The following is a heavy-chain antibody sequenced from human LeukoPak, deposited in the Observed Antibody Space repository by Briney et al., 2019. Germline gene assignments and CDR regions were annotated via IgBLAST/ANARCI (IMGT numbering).Heavy chain of an antibody. V-gene: IGHV2-5*02. D-gene: IGHD2-15*01. J-gene: IGHJ4*02. Sequence: KESGPTPVKPTQTLTLTCTFSGFSLTTTGVGVGWIRQPPGKALEWLALIYWDDDKRYSQSLKSRLTISRDISRNHVVLTMTNMDPLDTATYYCAHSGGYCTHSTCYDHFDKWGQGTLVTVSS. CDR2: IYWDDDK. CDR1: GFSLTTTGVG. CDR3: AHSGGYCTHSTCYDHFDK.